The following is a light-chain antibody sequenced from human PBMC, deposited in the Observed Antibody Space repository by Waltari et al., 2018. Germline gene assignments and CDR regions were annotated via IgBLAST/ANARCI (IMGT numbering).Light chain of an antibody. CDR1: QSVANY. V-gene: IGKV3-15*01. J-gene: IGKJ4*01. CDR2: GAS. Sequence: EIVMTQSPATLSVFPGERATLSCRASQSVANYLAWYQQKPGQAPRLLIYGASTRPTGIPARFSGGGSGTEFTLTISSLQSEDFAVYYCQQYNNWPLLTFGGGTRVEIK. CDR3: QQYNNWPLLT.